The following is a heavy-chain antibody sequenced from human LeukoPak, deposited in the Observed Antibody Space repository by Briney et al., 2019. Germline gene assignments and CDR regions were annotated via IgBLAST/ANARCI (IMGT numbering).Heavy chain of an antibody. Sequence: SGGSLRLSCAASGFTFSSYAMHWVRQAPGKGLEWVAVISYDGSNKYYADSVKGRFTISRDNSKYTLYLQMNSLRAEDKSVYYCASLGGGDSIYYFDYWGQGTLVTVSS. D-gene: IGHD2-21*02. V-gene: IGHV3-30*04. J-gene: IGHJ4*02. CDR2: ISYDGSNK. CDR1: GFTFSSYA. CDR3: ASLGGGDSIYYFDY.